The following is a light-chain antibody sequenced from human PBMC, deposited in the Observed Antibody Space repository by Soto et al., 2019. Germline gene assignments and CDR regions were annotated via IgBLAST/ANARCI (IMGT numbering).Light chain of an antibody. J-gene: IGKJ4*01. CDR2: AAS. V-gene: IGKV1-39*01. Sequence: DIQMTQSPSYLSASVGDRVTITCRASQSISSYLHWYQQKPGKAPKLLIYAASSFQGGVPSRFSGSAATTDFTLTISRLQPEDFANYYCQQSYSIRTFGGGTKVEIK. CDR3: QQSYSIRT. CDR1: QSISSY.